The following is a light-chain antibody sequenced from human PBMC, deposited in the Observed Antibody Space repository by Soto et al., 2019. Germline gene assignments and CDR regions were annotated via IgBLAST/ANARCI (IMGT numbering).Light chain of an antibody. J-gene: IGLJ2*01. CDR3: QSYDSSLSGVV. CDR2: GVT. CDR1: NSDIGGYNS. Sequence: QSALTQPASVSGSPGQSITISCTGSNSDIGGYNSVSWYQQHPGKAPKLLIFGVTNRPSGVSDRFSGSKSGNTASLAITGLQAEDEADYYCQSYDSSLSGVVFGGGTKLTVL. V-gene: IGLV2-14*01.